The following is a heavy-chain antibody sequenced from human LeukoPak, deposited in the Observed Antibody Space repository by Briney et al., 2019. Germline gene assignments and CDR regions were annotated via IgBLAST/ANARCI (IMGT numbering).Heavy chain of an antibody. Sequence: QPGGSLRLSCAASGFTFSSYWMHWVRQAPWKGLVWVSRINSDGSSTSYADSVKGRFTISRDNSKNTLYLQMNSLRAEDTAVYYCAKAGGDDSSGYYQSDLDYWGQGTLVTVSS. J-gene: IGHJ4*02. D-gene: IGHD3-22*01. CDR3: AKAGGDDSSGYYQSDLDY. V-gene: IGHV3-74*01. CDR2: INSDGSST. CDR1: GFTFSSYW.